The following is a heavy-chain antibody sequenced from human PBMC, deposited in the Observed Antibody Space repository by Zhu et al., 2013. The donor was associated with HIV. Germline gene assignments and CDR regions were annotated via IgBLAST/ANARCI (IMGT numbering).Heavy chain of an antibody. CDR2: IIPIFGTA. D-gene: IGHD6-13*01. Sequence: QVQLVQSGAEVKKPGSSVKVSCKASGGTFSSYAISWVRQAPGQGLEWMGGIIPIFGTANYAQKFQGRVTITADESTSTAYMELSSLRSEDTAVYYCASPLAPNSIAAAGTGGYYFDYWGQGNPGHRLL. CDR3: ASPLAPNSIAAAGTGGYYFDY. V-gene: IGHV1-69*01. CDR1: GGTFSSYA. J-gene: IGHJ4*02.